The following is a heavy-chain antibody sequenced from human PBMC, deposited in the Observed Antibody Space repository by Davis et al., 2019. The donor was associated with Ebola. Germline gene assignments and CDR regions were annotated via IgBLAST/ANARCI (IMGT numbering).Heavy chain of an antibody. CDR1: GFTFSSYW. J-gene: IGHJ4*02. Sequence: GESLKISCAASGFTFSSYWMSWVRQAPGKGLEWVANIKQDGSEKYYVDSVKGRFIISRDNAKNSLYLQMNSLRAEDTAVYYCARDLLQLWSVWGQGTLVTVSS. CDR2: IKQDGSEK. D-gene: IGHD5-18*01. CDR3: ARDLLQLWSV. V-gene: IGHV3-7*01.